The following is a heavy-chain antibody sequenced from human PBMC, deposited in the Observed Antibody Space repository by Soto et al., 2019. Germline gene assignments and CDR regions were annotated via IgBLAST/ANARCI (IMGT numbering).Heavy chain of an antibody. CDR2: ITSSGNAI. J-gene: IGHJ4*02. D-gene: IGHD2-15*01. Sequence: QVQLVESGGGLVKPGGSLRLSCAASGFTFSDYYMSWIRQAPGKGLEWISYITSSGNAIYYADSVQGRFTISRDNAKNSLYLQMNSLRADDTAVYYCARGSTAAKFHYWGQGTLVTVSS. CDR1: GFTFSDYY. CDR3: ARGSTAAKFHY. V-gene: IGHV3-11*01.